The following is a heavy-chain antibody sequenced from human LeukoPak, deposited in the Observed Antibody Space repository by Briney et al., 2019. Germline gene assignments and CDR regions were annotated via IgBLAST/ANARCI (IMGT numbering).Heavy chain of an antibody. CDR2: IHYSESS. CDR3: ARILIAVAAPDY. CDR1: GGSISSSISSYY. Sequence: PSETLSLTCTVSGGSISSSISSYYWGWIRQPPEEGLEWIGSIHYSESSYYNPSLKSRVTISVDTSKKQFSLRLSSVTAADTAVYYCARILIAVAAPDYWGQGTLVTVSS. V-gene: IGHV4-39*01. D-gene: IGHD6-19*01. J-gene: IGHJ4*02.